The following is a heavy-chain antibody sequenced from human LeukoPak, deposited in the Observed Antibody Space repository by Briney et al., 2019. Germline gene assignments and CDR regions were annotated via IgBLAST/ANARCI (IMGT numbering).Heavy chain of an antibody. CDR3: ARVGDRYYDFWSGYSLRGYYYYGMDV. Sequence: SETLSLTCTVSGGSISSSSYYWGWIRQPPGKGLEWIGSIYYSGSTYYKPSLKGRVTISVDTSKNQFSLKLSSVTAADTAVYYCARVGDRYYDFWSGYSLRGYYYYGMDVWGQGTTVTVSS. V-gene: IGHV4-39*01. D-gene: IGHD3-3*01. J-gene: IGHJ6*02. CDR2: IYYSGST. CDR1: GGSISSSSYY.